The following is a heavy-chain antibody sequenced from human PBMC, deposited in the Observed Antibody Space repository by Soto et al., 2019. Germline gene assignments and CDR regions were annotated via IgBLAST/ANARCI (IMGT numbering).Heavy chain of an antibody. CDR1: GYSFAGYW. D-gene: IGHD3-22*01. CDR3: ARQIYDSDTGPNFQYYFDS. V-gene: IGHV5-10-1*01. CDR2: IDPSDSQT. Sequence: PGESLKISCKGSGYSFAGYWITWVRQKPGKGPEWMGRIDPSDSQTYYSPSFRGHVTISVTKSITTVFLQWSSLSASDTAMYYCARQIYDSDTGPNFQYYFDSWGQGTPVTVSS. J-gene: IGHJ4*02.